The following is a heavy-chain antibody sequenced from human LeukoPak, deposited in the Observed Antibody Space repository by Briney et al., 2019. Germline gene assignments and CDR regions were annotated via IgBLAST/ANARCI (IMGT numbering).Heavy chain of an antibody. J-gene: IGHJ4*02. CDR1: GGSFSGYY. CDR3: ARNRGYCSSTSSPTGDY. V-gene: IGHV4-34*01. CDR2: INHSGST. Sequence: SETLSLTCAVYGGSFSGYYWSWIRQPPGKGLEWIGEINHSGSTNYNPSLKSRVTISVDTSKNQFSLKLSSVTAADTAVYYCARNRGYCSSTSSPTGDYWGQGTLVTVSS. D-gene: IGHD2-2*01.